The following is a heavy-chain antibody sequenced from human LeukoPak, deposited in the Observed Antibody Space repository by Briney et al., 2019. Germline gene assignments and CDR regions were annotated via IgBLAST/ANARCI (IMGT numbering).Heavy chain of an antibody. CDR3: ARTRGYSDYELDY. CDR2: INPSGGTT. J-gene: IGHJ4*02. V-gene: IGHV1-46*01. Sequence: ASVKVSCKASGYTFTSYYMHWVRQAPGQGLELMGIINPSGGTTRHAQRFQGRVTMTRDTSTSTVYMELSSLRSEDTAVYYCARTRGYSDYELDYWGQGTLVTVSS. CDR1: GYTFTSYY. D-gene: IGHD5-12*01.